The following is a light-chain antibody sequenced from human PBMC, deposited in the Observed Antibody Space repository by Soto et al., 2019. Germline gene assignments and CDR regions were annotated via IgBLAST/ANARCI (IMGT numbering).Light chain of an antibody. Sequence: DIQMTQSPSSLSASVGDRVTITCRASQSISSYLNWYQQKPGKAPKLLIYAASSLQSGVPSRFSGSGSGTDFTLTISSLQPEDFATYYWQQSHRTFPWTFGQGTKVDIK. CDR1: QSISSY. J-gene: IGKJ1*01. V-gene: IGKV1-39*01. CDR3: QQSHRTFPWT. CDR2: AAS.